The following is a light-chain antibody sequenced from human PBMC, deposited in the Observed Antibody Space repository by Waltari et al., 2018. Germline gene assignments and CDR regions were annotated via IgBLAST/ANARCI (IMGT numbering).Light chain of an antibody. CDR2: YVS. CDR3: SSYTSSSTLVV. J-gene: IGLJ2*01. Sequence: SALTQPASASGSPGQSITIPCTGTSSDVGGYNHVSCYQQHPCKAPKLMIYYVSKRPSGVSNRFSGSKSGNTASLTISGLQAEDEADYYCSSYTSSSTLVVFGGGTKLTVL. V-gene: IGLV2-14*01. CDR1: SSDVGGYNH.